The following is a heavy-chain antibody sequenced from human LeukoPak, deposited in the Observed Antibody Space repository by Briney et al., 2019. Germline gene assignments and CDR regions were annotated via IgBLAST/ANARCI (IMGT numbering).Heavy chain of an antibody. D-gene: IGHD5-24*01. CDR1: GGSVSSGSYY. V-gene: IGHV4-61*01. Sequence: SETLSLTCTVSGGSVSSGSYYWSWIRQPPGTGLEWIGYIYYSGSTNYNPSLKSRVTISVDTSKNQFSLKLSSVTAADTAVYYCARGGRWLQLSVDYWGQGTLVTVSS. CDR3: ARGGRWLQLSVDY. CDR2: IYYSGST. J-gene: IGHJ4*02.